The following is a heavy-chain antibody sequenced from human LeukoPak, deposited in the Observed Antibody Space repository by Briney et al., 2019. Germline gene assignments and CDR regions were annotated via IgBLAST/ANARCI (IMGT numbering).Heavy chain of an antibody. CDR2: ISSSGTT. Sequence: SQTLSLTCTVSSGSISSGDYYWSWIRQPPGKGLEWIGYISSSGTTYYNPSLRSRITISVDSSKSQFSLNLSSVTASDTAVYYCAGVVNGGYGGFDYWGQGTLVTVSS. V-gene: IGHV4-30-4*01. CDR3: AGVVNGGYGGFDY. J-gene: IGHJ4*02. CDR1: SGSISSGDYY. D-gene: IGHD5-12*01.